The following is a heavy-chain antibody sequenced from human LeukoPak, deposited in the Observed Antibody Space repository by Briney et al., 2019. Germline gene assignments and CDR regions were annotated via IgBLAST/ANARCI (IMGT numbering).Heavy chain of an antibody. Sequence: PSETLSLTCTVSGGSINNYYWSWIRQPPGKGLEWIGRIYTSGSTNYNPSLKNRVTMSVDTSKNQFSLKLSSVTAADTAVYYCAREESHLWFNQFDYWGQGTLVTVSS. J-gene: IGHJ4*02. CDR1: GGSINNYY. V-gene: IGHV4-4*07. CDR2: IYTSGST. D-gene: IGHD1-14*01. CDR3: AREESHLWFNQFDY.